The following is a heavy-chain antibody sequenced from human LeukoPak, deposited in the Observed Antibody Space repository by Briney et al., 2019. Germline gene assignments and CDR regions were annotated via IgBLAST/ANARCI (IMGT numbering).Heavy chain of an antibody. CDR2: TYSGGST. Sequence: LAGGSLRLSCAASGFTVSSNYMSWVRQAPGKGLEWVSVTYSGGSTYYADSVKGRFTISRDNSKNTLYLQMNSLRAEDTAVYYCARLNCGGDCLYYYYYMDVWGKGTTVTVSS. V-gene: IGHV3-66*02. CDR3: ARLNCGGDCLYYYYYMDV. CDR1: GFTVSSNY. D-gene: IGHD2-21*01. J-gene: IGHJ6*03.